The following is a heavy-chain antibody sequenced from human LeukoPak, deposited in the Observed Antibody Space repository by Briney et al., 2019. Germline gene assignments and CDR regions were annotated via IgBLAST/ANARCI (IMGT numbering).Heavy chain of an antibody. D-gene: IGHD6-13*01. Sequence: SVKVSCKASGGTFSSYAISWVRQAPGQGLEWMGRIIPIFGTANYAQKFQGRVTITTDESTSAAYMELSSLRSEDTAVYYCAREGIAAAGTWDYWGQGTLVTVSS. J-gene: IGHJ4*02. CDR2: IIPIFGTA. CDR1: GGTFSSYA. V-gene: IGHV1-69*05. CDR3: AREGIAAAGTWDY.